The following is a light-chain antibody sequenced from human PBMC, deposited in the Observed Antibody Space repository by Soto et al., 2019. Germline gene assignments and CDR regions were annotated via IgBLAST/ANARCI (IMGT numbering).Light chain of an antibody. V-gene: IGKV3D-20*02. CDR3: QQRTNWPPT. J-gene: IGKJ4*01. CDR2: GAS. Sequence: IVLTQSPGTLSLSPVEIVTLYFRASHIITSSHLAWYPPKPGQAPRLLIYGASNRATGIPARFTASGSGTDFTITISRLEPEDFALYFCQQRTNWPPTFGGGTKVE. CDR1: HIITSSH.